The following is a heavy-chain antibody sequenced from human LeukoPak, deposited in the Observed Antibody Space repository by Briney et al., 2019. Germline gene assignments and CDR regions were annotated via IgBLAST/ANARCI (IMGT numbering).Heavy chain of an antibody. J-gene: IGHJ4*02. CDR2: IYYSGST. Sequence: PSETLSLTCTVSGGSISSYYWSWIRQPPGKGLEWIGYIYYSGSTNYNPSLKSRVTISVDTSKNQFSLKLSSVTAADPAVYYCAAGKLWLPFGFDYWGQGTLVTVSS. D-gene: IGHD5-18*01. CDR3: AAGKLWLPFGFDY. V-gene: IGHV4-59*01. CDR1: GGSISSYY.